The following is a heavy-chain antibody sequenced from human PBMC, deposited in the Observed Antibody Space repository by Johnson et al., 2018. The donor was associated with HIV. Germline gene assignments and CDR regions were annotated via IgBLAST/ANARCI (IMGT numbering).Heavy chain of an antibody. J-gene: IGHJ3*02. V-gene: IGHV3-33*08. Sequence: QVQLVESAGGVVQPGKSLTLSSVASGLSFSNFGIHWVRQAPGKGPEWVAVISFDGNLKKYADSVKGRFTISRDNAKNALYVQMNSLRAEDTAVYYCARDRLMTATLFPDAFDIWGQGTMVTVSS. D-gene: IGHD3-16*01. CDR1: GLSFSNFG. CDR3: ARDRLMTATLFPDAFDI. CDR2: ISFDGNLK.